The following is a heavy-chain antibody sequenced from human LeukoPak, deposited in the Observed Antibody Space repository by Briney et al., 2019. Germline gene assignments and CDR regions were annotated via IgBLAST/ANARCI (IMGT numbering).Heavy chain of an antibody. CDR3: AGSIVGATFRAPMDV. D-gene: IGHD1-26*01. V-gene: IGHV1-46*01. J-gene: IGHJ6*03. Sequence: ASVKVSCKASGYTFTSYYMHWVRQAPGQGPEWMGIINPSGGSTSYAQKFQGRVTMTRDMSTSTVYMELSSLRSEDTAVYYCAGSIVGATFRAPMDVWGKGTTVTVSS. CDR1: GYTFTSYY. CDR2: INPSGGST.